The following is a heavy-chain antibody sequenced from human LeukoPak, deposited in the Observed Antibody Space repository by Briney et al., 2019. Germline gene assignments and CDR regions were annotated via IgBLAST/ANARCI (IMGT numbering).Heavy chain of an antibody. Sequence: PGGSLRLSCAASGFTFSSYAMSWVRQAPGKGLEWVSAISGSGGCTYYADSVKGRFTISRDNSKNTLYLQMNSLRAEDTAVYYCAKKPLSYDSSGYIFDYWGQGTLVTVSS. V-gene: IGHV3-23*01. CDR1: GFTFSSYA. CDR3: AKKPLSYDSSGYIFDY. J-gene: IGHJ4*02. CDR2: ISGSGGCT. D-gene: IGHD3-22*01.